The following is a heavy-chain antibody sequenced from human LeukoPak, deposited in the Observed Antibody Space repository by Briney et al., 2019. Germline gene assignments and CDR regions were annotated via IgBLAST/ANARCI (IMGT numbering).Heavy chain of an antibody. D-gene: IGHD5-18*01. CDR2: FAPGDGET. CDR1: GCTLSKLS. V-gene: IGHV1-24*01. CDR3: ATGIQLSPTASFYFDY. J-gene: IGHJ4*02. Sequence: ASVKVSCKVSGCTLSKLSMHWVRQAPGKGLEWMGAFAPGDGETIYAQRFQGRVTVTEDTSTDTANMELSSLRSEDTAVYYCATGIQLSPTASFYFDYWGQGTLVTVSS.